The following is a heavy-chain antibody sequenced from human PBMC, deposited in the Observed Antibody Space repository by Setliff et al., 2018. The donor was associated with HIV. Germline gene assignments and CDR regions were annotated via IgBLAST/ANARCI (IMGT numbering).Heavy chain of an antibody. CDR2: IYYSGST. Sequence: SETLSLTCTVSGGSISSSSYYWGWIRQPPGKGLGWIGSIYYSGSTYYNPSLKSRVTISVDTSKNQFSLKLSSVTAADTAVYYCARHVRSGSARDFDYWGQGTLVTVSS. CDR3: ARHVRSGSARDFDY. J-gene: IGHJ4*02. D-gene: IGHD1-26*01. V-gene: IGHV4-39*01. CDR1: GGSISSSSYY.